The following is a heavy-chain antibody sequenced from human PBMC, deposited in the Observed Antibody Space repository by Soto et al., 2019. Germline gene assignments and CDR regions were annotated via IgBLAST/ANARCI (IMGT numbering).Heavy chain of an antibody. CDR2: INTATGAA. CDR1: GSPVTAYY. V-gene: IGHV1-2*02. CDR3: ARGGGVGVAGSAAFDM. D-gene: IGHD3-3*01. J-gene: IGHJ3*02. Sequence: QLHLVQSGAVVKKPGASVTVSCSASGSPVTAYYMHWVRQAPGRGLEWMGGINTATGAAKYTQTFQGTVTMTRDTSTSTVFMELSGLASEDTAVFYCARGGGVGVAGSAAFDMWGQGTLVTVSS.